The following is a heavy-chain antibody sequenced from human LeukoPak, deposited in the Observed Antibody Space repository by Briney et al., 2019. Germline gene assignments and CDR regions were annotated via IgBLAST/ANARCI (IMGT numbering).Heavy chain of an antibody. CDR1: GFTFSSYW. V-gene: IGHV3-74*01. J-gene: IGHJ4*02. CDR3: AKDLSSGWYGGGYFDY. D-gene: IGHD6-19*01. CDR2: INSDGSST. Sequence: GGSLRLSCAASGFTFSSYWMHWVRQAPGKGLVWVSRINSDGSSTSYADSVKGRFTISRDNSKNTLYLQMNSLRAEDTAVYYCAKDLSSGWYGGGYFDYWGQGTLVTVSS.